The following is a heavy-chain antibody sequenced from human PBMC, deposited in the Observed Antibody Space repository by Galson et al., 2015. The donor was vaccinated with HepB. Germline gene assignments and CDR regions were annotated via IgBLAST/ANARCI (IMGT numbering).Heavy chain of an antibody. CDR2: ISGSGGST. CDR1: GFTFSSYV. D-gene: IGHD6-13*01. J-gene: IGHJ4*02. CDR3: AKSGGWLAAAGKDY. V-gene: IGHV3-23*01. Sequence: SLRLSCAASGFTFSSYVMSWVRQAPGKGLEWVSAISGSGGSTYYADSVKGRFTISRDNSKNTLYLQMNSLRAEDTAVYYCAKSGGWLAAAGKDYWGQGTLVTVSS.